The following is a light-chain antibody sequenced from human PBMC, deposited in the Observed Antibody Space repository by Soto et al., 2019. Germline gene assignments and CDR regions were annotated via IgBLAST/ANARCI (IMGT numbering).Light chain of an antibody. CDR3: QQYNSYSPT. CDR1: QSISVW. Sequence: DIQMTQSPSTLSSSVGFSLTITFWASQSISVWLAWYQQKAGKAPNLLIYKASRLESGVPSRFSGSGSETEFTLTISGLQPGDSATYYCQQYNSYSPTFGQGTKVDIK. J-gene: IGKJ1*01. CDR2: KAS. V-gene: IGKV1-5*03.